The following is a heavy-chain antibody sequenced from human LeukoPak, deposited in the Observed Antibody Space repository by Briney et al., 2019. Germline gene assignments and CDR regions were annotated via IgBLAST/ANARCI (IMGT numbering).Heavy chain of an antibody. CDR3: ERGISAVP. V-gene: IGHV3-7*04. CDR2: INQDGSEK. D-gene: IGHD3-10*01. CDR1: GFTFSSNW. J-gene: IGHJ5*02. Sequence: GRSLRLSCAASGFTFSSNWMTWVRQAPGKGLEWVANINQDGSEKYYVESVKGRFTISRDNAKNSLFLQMNSLRAEDTAVYYCERGISAVPWGQGTLVTVSS.